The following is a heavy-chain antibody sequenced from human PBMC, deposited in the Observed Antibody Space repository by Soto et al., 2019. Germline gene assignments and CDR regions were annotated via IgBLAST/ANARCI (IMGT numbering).Heavy chain of an antibody. Sequence: PSETLSLTCTVSGGSISSYYWSRIRQPPGKGLEWIGYIYYSGSTNYNPSLKSRVTISVDTSKNQFSLKLSSVTAADTAVYYCARTKDSSGYYSDYWGQGTLVTAPQ. CDR3: ARTKDSSGYYSDY. D-gene: IGHD3-22*01. CDR1: GGSISSYY. J-gene: IGHJ4*02. V-gene: IGHV4-59*01. CDR2: IYYSGST.